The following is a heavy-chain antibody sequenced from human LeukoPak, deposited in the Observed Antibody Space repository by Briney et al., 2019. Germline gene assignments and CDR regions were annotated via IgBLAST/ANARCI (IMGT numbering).Heavy chain of an antibody. CDR2: ISWNSGSI. CDR3: AKDMSGTGWQQLVGGFDY. CDR1: GFTFDDYA. D-gene: IGHD6-13*01. V-gene: IGHV3-9*01. J-gene: IGHJ4*02. Sequence: PGGSLRLSCAASGFTFDDYAMHWVRQAPGKGLEWVSGISWNSGSIGYADSVKGRFTISRDNAKNSLYLQMNSLRAEDTALYYCAKDMSGTGWQQLVGGFDYWGQGTLVTVSS.